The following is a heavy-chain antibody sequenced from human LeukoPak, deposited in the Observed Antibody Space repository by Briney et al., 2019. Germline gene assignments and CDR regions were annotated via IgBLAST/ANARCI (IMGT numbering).Heavy chain of an antibody. CDR3: ARDDDFWSGSGYYYYGMDV. CDR2: ISSSGSTI. Sequence: QPGGSLRLSCAASIFTFSSYEMNWVRQAPGKGLEWVSYISSSGSTIYYADSVKGRFTVSRDNAKNLLYLQMNSLRAEDTAVYYCARDDDFWSGSGYYYYGMDVWGQGTTVTVSS. D-gene: IGHD3-3*01. V-gene: IGHV3-48*03. CDR1: IFTFSSYE. J-gene: IGHJ6*02.